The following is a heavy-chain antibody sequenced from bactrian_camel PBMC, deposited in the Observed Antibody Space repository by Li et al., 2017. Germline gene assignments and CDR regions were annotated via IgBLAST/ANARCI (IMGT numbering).Heavy chain of an antibody. J-gene: IGHJ4*01. CDR3: TYSVFNGY. CDR2: IDIDGRTV. D-gene: IGHD7*01. CDR1: EFTFTRN. Sequence: VQLVESGGGLVQPGGSLRLSCAASEFTFTRNMHWVRQAPGKGLAWVSAIDIDGRTVFYSPSVAGRFTVSRDNAKNTVYLQMNSLKSEDTALYYCTYSVFNGYWGQGTQVTVSS. V-gene: IGHV3S6*01.